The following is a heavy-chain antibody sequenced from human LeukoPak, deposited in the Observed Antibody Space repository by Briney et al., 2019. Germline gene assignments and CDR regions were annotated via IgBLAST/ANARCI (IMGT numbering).Heavy chain of an antibody. CDR2: IHPNSGGT. CDR3: ARGDIYWDY. J-gene: IGHJ4*02. Sequence: SVKLSCKASGYTFTAYYVHWVRQAPGQGLEWMGWIHPNSGGTKYAQNFQGRVTMTRDTSSSTAYMGLSSLRSDDTAVYYCARGDIYWDYWGQGTQVTVSS. D-gene: IGHD2-15*01. CDR1: GYTFTAYY. V-gene: IGHV1-2*02.